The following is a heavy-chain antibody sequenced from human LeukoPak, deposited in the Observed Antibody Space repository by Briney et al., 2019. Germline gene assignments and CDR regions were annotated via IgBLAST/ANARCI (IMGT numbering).Heavy chain of an antibody. CDR1: GFTVSSTY. Sequence: GGSLRLSCAASGFTVSSTYMSWVRQAPGKGLEWVSVIYSGGSTYYADSVKGRFTISRDNSKNTLYLQMNSLRAEDTAVYYCARRNPYYFDYWGQGTLVTVSS. CDR2: IYSGGST. CDR3: ARRNPYYFDY. J-gene: IGHJ4*02. V-gene: IGHV3-53*01.